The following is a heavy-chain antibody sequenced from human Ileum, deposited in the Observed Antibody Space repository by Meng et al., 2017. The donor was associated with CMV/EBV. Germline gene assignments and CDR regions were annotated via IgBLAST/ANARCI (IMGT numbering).Heavy chain of an antibody. J-gene: IGHJ4*02. CDR2: INLNSGVI. D-gene: IGHD7-27*01. CDR3: ARENWVYDY. Sequence: LGQSGTWLKKPGASVKVSCKASGNIFTGYYMHWVRQAPGQGLEWVGCINLNSGVIDFAQKFQGRITLTRDTSITTAYMELTRLIYDDTAVYYCARENWVYDYWGQGTLVTVSS. V-gene: IGHV1-2*02. CDR1: GNIFTGYY.